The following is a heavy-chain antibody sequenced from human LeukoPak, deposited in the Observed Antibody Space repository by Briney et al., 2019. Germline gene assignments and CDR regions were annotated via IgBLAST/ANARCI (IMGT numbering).Heavy chain of an antibody. J-gene: IGHJ5*02. CDR3: ANLLSPYCGGDCYS. CDR1: GFTFSSYW. V-gene: IGHV3-74*01. Sequence: GGSLRLSCAASGFTFSSYWMHWVRQAPGKGLVWVSRINSDGSSTSYADSVKGRFTISRDNAKNTLYLQMNSLRAEDTAVYHCANLLSPYCGGDCYSWGQGTLVTVSS. D-gene: IGHD2-21*01. CDR2: INSDGSST.